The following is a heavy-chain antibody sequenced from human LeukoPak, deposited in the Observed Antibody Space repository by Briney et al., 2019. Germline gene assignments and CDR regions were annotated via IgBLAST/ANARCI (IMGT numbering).Heavy chain of an antibody. CDR2: IIPIFGIV. J-gene: IGHJ6*03. CDR1: GGTFSSYA. V-gene: IGHV1-69*13. D-gene: IGHD2-15*01. Sequence: SVKVSCKASGGTFSSYAISWVRQAPGQGLEWMGRIIPIFGIVNYAQKFQGRVTITSDESTSTAYMEQSSLRSEDTALYYCAKGSGSYCSGGNCFRPDVWGKGTTVTVSS. CDR3: AKGSGSYCSGGNCFRPDV.